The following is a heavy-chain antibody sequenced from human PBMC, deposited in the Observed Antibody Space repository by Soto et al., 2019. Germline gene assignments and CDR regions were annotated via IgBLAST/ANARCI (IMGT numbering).Heavy chain of an antibody. D-gene: IGHD3-22*01. V-gene: IGHV4-30-2*01. Sequence: QLQLQESGSGLVKPSQTLSLTCAVSGGSISSGGYSWSWIRQPPGKGLEWIGYIYHSGSTYYNPSLKSRVTISVDRSKNQFSLKLSSVTAADTAVYYCAGSGYHHNSGMDVWGQGTTVTVSS. CDR1: GGSISSGGYS. J-gene: IGHJ6*02. CDR3: AGSGYHHNSGMDV. CDR2: IYHSGST.